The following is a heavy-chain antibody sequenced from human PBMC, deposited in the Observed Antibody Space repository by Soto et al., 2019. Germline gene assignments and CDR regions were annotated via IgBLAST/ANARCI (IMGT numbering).Heavy chain of an antibody. CDR2: LNWNSVTA. J-gene: IGHJ4*02. CDR1: GFNFGDYA. CDR3: ASEYGSGFPVY. Sequence: GGSLRLSCAASGFNFGDYAMHWVRQGPGKGLEWVSGLNWNSVTAGYADSVKGRFSISRDNGKYALYLQMNSLRAEDTALYYCASEYGSGFPVYWGQGTLVTVSS. V-gene: IGHV3-9*01. D-gene: IGHD3-10*01.